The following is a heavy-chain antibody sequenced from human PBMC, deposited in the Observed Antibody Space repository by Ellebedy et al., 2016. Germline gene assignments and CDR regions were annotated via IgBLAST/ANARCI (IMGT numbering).Heavy chain of an antibody. CDR1: GFTFTSYA. D-gene: IGHD1-14*01. CDR2: ITTNGTFR. CDR3: AKDRVGGNQSPDDFDI. J-gene: IGHJ3*02. Sequence: GGSLRLXCAASGFTFTSYAMNWVRRAPGKGLEWVSTITTNGTFRFYAESVKGRFTISRDNSKNTLYLQMNSLRAEDTAKYYCAKDRVGGNQSPDDFDIWGQGAMVTVSS. V-gene: IGHV3-23*01.